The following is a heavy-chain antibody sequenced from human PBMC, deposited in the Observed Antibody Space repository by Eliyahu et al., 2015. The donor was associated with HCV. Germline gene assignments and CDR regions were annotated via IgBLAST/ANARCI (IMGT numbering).Heavy chain of an antibody. CDR2: ISVHNGDS. CDR1: GYTFTTYG. Sequence: QVQLVQSGGEVKKPGASVKVSCKASGYTFTTYGISWLRQAPGQGLEWMGWISVHNGDSNYAQKFQGRLTMTIDQSTSTAYMEMRNLGSDDTAVYYCARDFTDMPRHFDYWGQGTLVSVSS. CDR3: ARDFTDMPRHFDY. V-gene: IGHV1-18*01. J-gene: IGHJ4*02. D-gene: IGHD2-2*01.